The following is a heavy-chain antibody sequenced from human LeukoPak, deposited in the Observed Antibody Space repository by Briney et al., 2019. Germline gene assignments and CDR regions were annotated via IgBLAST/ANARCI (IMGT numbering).Heavy chain of an antibody. CDR3: ARVGCGWYDYYYMDV. CDR1: GFTFSSYW. Sequence: GGSLRLSCAASGFTFSSYWMHWVRQAPGKGLVWGSRTNTDGSSTSYADSVKGRFTISRDNAKNTLYLQMNSLRAEDTAVYYCARVGCGWYDYYYMDVWGKGTTVTVSS. D-gene: IGHD6-19*01. CDR2: TNTDGSST. J-gene: IGHJ6*03. V-gene: IGHV3-74*01.